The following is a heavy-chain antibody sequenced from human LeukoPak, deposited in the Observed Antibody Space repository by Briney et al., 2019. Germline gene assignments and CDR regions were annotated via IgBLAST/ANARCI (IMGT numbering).Heavy chain of an antibody. V-gene: IGHV3-23*01. Sequence: GGSLRLPCAASGFTFNSYAMYWVRQAPGKGLEWVSGIFGSGGSSHYADSVKGRFTISRDNSKNTVYLQMNSLRPEDTAVYYCAKTTTGYSSGRYPGWPIDYWGQGTLVTVSS. CDR3: AKTTTGYSSGRYPGWPIDY. CDR2: IFGSGGSS. J-gene: IGHJ4*02. CDR1: GFTFNSYA. D-gene: IGHD6-19*01.